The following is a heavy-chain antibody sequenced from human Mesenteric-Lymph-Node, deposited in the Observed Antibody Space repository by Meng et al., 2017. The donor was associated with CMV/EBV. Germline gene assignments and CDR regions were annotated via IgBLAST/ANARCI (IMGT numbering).Heavy chain of an antibody. J-gene: IGHJ6*02. Sequence: GGSLRLSCAASGFSFSTYEMNWVRQAPGKGLEWVSFITSSGSTVDYADSVKGRVTISRDNAKNSLYLQMNSLRDEDTAVYYCARDATISGVDQRYFYYAMDVWGQGTTVTVSS. CDR3: ARDATISGVDQRYFYYAMDV. CDR2: ITSSGSTV. D-gene: IGHD3-3*01. V-gene: IGHV3-48*03. CDR1: GFSFSTYE.